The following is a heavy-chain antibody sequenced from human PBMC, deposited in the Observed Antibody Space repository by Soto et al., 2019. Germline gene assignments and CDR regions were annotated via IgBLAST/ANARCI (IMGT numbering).Heavy chain of an antibody. CDR3: ATKVGAAGSLVNY. Sequence: PSETLSLTCAVYGGSFSGYYWSWIRQPPGKGLEWIGEINHSGSTNYNPSLKSRVTISVDTSKNQFSLKLSSVTAADTAVYYCATKVGAAGSLVNYWGQGTLVTVSS. D-gene: IGHD6-13*01. CDR1: GGSFSGYY. J-gene: IGHJ4*02. V-gene: IGHV4-34*01. CDR2: INHSGST.